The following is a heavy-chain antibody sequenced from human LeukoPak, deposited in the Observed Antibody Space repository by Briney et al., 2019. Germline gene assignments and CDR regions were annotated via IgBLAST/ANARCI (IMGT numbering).Heavy chain of an antibody. CDR2: ISSDDTA. CDR1: GFTFGTHS. V-gene: IGHV3-23*01. Sequence: GGSLGLSCLASGFTFGTHSMSWVRQGPGKALEWLSAISSDDTAYYADSVKGRFIVSRDNSKNTVYLQLNSLRAEDTAIYFCAKEYDLWHEEGNWFDPWGQGTLVTVSS. D-gene: IGHD3-3*01. CDR3: AKEYDLWHEEGNWFDP. J-gene: IGHJ5*02.